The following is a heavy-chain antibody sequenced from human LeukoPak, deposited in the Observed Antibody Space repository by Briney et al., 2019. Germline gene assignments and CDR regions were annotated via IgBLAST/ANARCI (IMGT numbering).Heavy chain of an antibody. CDR3: AINWND. D-gene: IGHD1-1*01. Sequence: SVKVSCKASGGAFNSYTITWVQQAPGQGLELMGRIIPILGIANYAQKFQRRVTITADKSTSTAYMELSSLRSEDTAVYYCAINWNDWGQGTLVTVSS. J-gene: IGHJ4*02. CDR1: GGAFNSYT. V-gene: IGHV1-69*02. CDR2: IIPILGIA.